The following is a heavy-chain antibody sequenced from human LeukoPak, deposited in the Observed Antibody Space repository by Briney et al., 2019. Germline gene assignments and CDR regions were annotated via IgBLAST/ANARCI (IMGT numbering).Heavy chain of an antibody. Sequence: GESLRLSCAASGFTFSTYAMEWVRQAPGKGLEWVSSISGDNTYIYYAGSVKGRFTISRDNAKNSLFLHMSSLRAGDTAVYYCARLSASSYGKYYFDYWGQGALVTVSS. J-gene: IGHJ4*02. CDR3: ARLSASSYGKYYFDY. D-gene: IGHD1-26*01. CDR2: ISGDNTYI. V-gene: IGHV3-21*06. CDR1: GFTFSTYA.